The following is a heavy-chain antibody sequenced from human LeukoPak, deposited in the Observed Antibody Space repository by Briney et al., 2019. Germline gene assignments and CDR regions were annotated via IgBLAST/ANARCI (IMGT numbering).Heavy chain of an antibody. CDR1: GYTFTSYD. V-gene: IGHV1-8*03. Sequence: ASVKVSCKASGYTFTSYDINWVRQATGQGLEWMGWMNPNSGNTGYAQKFQGRVTITRNTSISTAYMELSSLRSEDTAVYYCARGRRGSYQFYYYYYYMDVWGKGTTVTVSS. CDR2: MNPNSGNT. D-gene: IGHD1-26*01. J-gene: IGHJ6*03. CDR3: ARGRRGSYQFYYYYYYMDV.